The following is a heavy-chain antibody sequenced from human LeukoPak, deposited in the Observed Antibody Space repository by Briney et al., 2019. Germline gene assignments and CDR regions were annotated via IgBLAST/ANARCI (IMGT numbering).Heavy chain of an antibody. V-gene: IGHV3-30*04. CDR3: ARIISSGFPYYYYYMDV. CDR2: ISYDGSNK. J-gene: IGHJ6*03. D-gene: IGHD3-22*01. Sequence: GGSLRLSCAASGFTFSSYAMHWVRQAPGKGLEWVAVISYDGSNKYYADSVKGRFTISRDDSKNTLYLQMNSLRAEDTAVYYCARIISSGFPYYYYYMDVWGKGTTVTVSS. CDR1: GFTFSSYA.